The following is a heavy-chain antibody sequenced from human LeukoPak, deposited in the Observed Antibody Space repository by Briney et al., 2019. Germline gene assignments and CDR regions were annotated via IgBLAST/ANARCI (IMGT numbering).Heavy chain of an antibody. D-gene: IGHD2-21*01. Sequence: PGESLRLSCAASGFAFSNYWMSWVRQAPGKGLEWVATISQDGSQTYYVDSVKGRFTISRDNAKNSLSLQMNSLRADNTAVYYCATYLMYFDSWGQGTLVTVSS. CDR2: ISQDGSQT. CDR1: GFAFSNYW. V-gene: IGHV3-7*05. J-gene: IGHJ4*02. CDR3: ATYLMYFDS.